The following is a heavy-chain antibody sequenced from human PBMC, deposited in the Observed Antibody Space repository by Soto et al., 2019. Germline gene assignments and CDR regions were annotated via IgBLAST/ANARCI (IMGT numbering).Heavy chain of an antibody. J-gene: IGHJ4*02. CDR3: ARLGGYYQALDS. CDR1: GGSISSSSFH. V-gene: IGHV4-39*01. D-gene: IGHD3-22*01. CDR2: IYYSGSF. Sequence: SETLSLTCTVSGGSISSSSFHWGWIRQSPGKGLEWIGYIYYSGSFYYNPSLKSRVTISLNTSKNEVSLRLTSVTAADTAVYYCARLGGYYQALDSWGQGALVTVSS.